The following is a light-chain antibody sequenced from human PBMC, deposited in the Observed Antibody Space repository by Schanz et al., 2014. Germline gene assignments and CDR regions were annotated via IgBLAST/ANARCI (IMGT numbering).Light chain of an antibody. Sequence: QAVVTQEPSVTVSPGGTVTLTCGSTAGTVTSGHYPSWYQQKSGQAPRTLIYDTSRKQSWTPARFSGSLLGGKATLTLSEAQPEDEADYYCLLSYSGGWMFGGGTKLTVL. V-gene: IGLV7-46*01. J-gene: IGLJ3*02. CDR3: LLSYSGGWM. CDR1: AGTVTSGHY. CDR2: DTS.